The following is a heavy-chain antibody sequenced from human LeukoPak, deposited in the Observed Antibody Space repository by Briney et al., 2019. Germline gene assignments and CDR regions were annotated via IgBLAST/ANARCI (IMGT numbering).Heavy chain of an antibody. V-gene: IGHV3-30*02. Sequence: GGSLRLSCAASGFTFSTCGMHWVRQAPGKGLEWVAVIWYDGSNQYYADSVKGRFTISRDNSKNTLYLQMNSLRAEDTAVYYCAKGLSGSSRNAFDIWGQGTMVTVSS. J-gene: IGHJ3*02. D-gene: IGHD1-26*01. CDR1: GFTFSTCG. CDR3: AKGLSGSSRNAFDI. CDR2: IWYDGSNQ.